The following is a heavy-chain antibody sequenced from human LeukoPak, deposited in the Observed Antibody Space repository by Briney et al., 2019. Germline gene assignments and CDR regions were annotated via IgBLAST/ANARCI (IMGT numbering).Heavy chain of an antibody. CDR3: ARDSSGDYGYYFDY. J-gene: IGHJ4*02. CDR1: GFTFSSYS. CDR2: ISSSSSTI. D-gene: IGHD4-17*01. V-gene: IGHV3-48*04. Sequence: PGGSLRLSCAASGFTFSSYSMNWVRQAPGKGLEWVSYISSSSSTIYYADSVKGRFTISRDNAKNSLYLQMNSLRAEDTAVYYCARDSSGDYGYYFDYWGQGTLVTVSS.